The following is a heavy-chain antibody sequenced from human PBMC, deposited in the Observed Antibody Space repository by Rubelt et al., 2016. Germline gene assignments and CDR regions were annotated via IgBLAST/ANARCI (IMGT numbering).Heavy chain of an antibody. J-gene: IGHJ4*02. CDR1: GLSLSGYY. D-gene: IGHD3-3*02. V-gene: IGHV3-66*01. Sequence: VRLVESGGRFIRPGGSPRLSCEASGLSLSGYYMSWVRQAPGKGLEWISVIYTGGDTHYADSVKGRFVISRDDSRDTGYLQMNRLRAEDTAVYFCARGRSFGYFDYWGQGTLVTVSS. CDR2: IYTGGDT. CDR3: ARGRSFGYFDY.